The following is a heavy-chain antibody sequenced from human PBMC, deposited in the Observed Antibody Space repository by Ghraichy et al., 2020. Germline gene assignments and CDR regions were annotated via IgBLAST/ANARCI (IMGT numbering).Heavy chain of an antibody. CDR1: GFAFTSFS. D-gene: IGHD3/OR15-3a*01. Sequence: GSLRLSCAASGFAFTSFSMNWVRQAPGKGLEWLSYTSLDGRSIYYADSVKGRFIISRDNAENSVHLQMNSLRDEDTAVYYCVRDKDWAFDYWGQGTLVTVSS. V-gene: IGHV3-48*02. J-gene: IGHJ4*02. CDR2: TSLDGRSI. CDR3: VRDKDWAFDY.